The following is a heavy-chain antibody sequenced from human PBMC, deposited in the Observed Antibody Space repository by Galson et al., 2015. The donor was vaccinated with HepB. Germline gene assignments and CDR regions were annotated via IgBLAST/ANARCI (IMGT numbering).Heavy chain of an antibody. CDR1: GFTSSSYW. CDR2: INTDGSST. D-gene: IGHD6-13*01. J-gene: IGHJ4*02. V-gene: IGHV3-74*01. Sequence: SLRLSCAASGFTSSSYWMHWVRQAPGKGLVWVSRINTDGSSTNYADSVKGRFTISRDNAKNTLYLQMNSLRAEDTAVYYCARVSVTAAFDYWGQGTLVTVSS. CDR3: ARVSVTAAFDY.